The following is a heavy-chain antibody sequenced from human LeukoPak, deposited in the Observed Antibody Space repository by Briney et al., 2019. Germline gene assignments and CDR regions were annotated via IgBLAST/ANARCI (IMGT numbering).Heavy chain of an antibody. D-gene: IGHD1-20*01. V-gene: IGHV1-18*01. CDR3: ARDNWNDRLNAFDI. Sequence: GASVKVSCKASGYTYTSYGISWVRQAPGQGLEWMGWISAYNGNTNYAQKLQGRVTMTTDTSTSTAYMELRSLRSDDTAVYYCARDNWNDRLNAFDIWGQGTMVTVSS. CDR2: ISAYNGNT. CDR1: GYTYTSYG. J-gene: IGHJ3*02.